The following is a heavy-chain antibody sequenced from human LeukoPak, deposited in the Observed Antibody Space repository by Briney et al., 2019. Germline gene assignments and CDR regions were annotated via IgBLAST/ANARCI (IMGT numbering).Heavy chain of an antibody. J-gene: IGHJ4*02. CDR1: GFTFSEFS. CDR2: FHPEDDAT. CDR3: VTAPRYSAYVPFDY. V-gene: IGHV1-24*01. D-gene: IGHD5-12*01. Sequence: ASVKVSCKISGFTFSEFSMHWVRQTPGKGLEWMGGFHPEDDATVYAQKFQGRVTMTEDTSTNAAYMDLSGLTSEDTALYYCVTAPRYSAYVPFDYWGQGTLVTVSS.